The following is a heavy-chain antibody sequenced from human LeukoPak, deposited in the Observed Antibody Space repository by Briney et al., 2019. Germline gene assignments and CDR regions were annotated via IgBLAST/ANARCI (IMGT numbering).Heavy chain of an antibody. CDR3: ATSGSYWGVLWFDY. V-gene: IGHV4-39*07. CDR1: GGSISSSSYY. CDR2: IYYSGST. J-gene: IGHJ4*02. D-gene: IGHD1-26*01. Sequence: SETLSLTCTVSGGSISSSSYYWGWIRQPPGKGLEWIGSIYYSGSTYYNPSLKSRVTISVGTSKNQFSLELSSVTAADTAVYYCATSGSYWGVLWFDYWGQGTLVTVSS.